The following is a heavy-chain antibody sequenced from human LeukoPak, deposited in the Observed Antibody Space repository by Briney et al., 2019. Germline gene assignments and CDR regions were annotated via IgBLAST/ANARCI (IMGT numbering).Heavy chain of an antibody. CDR3: AIMFYYGSGSSFDY. V-gene: IGHV3-23*01. CDR2: ISAGGTGI. J-gene: IGHJ4*02. Sequence: GGSLRLSCGGSGFTFRSSIMNWVRQAPKTGLQWVATISAGGTGIYYADSVRGRFTISRDNSKNTLYLQMNDLRAEDTAVYYCAIMFYYGSGSSFDYWGQGTLVTVSS. D-gene: IGHD3-10*01. CDR1: GFTFRSSI.